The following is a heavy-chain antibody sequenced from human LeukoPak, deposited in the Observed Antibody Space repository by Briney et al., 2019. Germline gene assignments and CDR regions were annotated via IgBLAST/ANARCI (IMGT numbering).Heavy chain of an antibody. CDR3: AKGGDYEIYYYYYYMDV. D-gene: IGHD4-17*01. CDR2: ISGSGGST. CDR1: GFTFSSYG. J-gene: IGHJ6*03. V-gene: IGHV3-23*01. Sequence: GGTVRLSCAASGFTFSSYGMSWVRQAPGKGLEWVSAISGSGGSTYYADSVKGRFTISRDNSKNTLYLQMNSLRAEDTAVYYCAKGGDYEIYYYYYYMDVWGKGTTVTVSS.